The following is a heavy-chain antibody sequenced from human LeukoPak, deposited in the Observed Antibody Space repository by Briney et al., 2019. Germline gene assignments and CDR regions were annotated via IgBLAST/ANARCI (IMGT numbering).Heavy chain of an antibody. D-gene: IGHD3-10*01. V-gene: IGHV3-30*18. CDR1: GFTFSSYG. CDR3: AKDTRYYGSGSYYLDY. Sequence: GGSLRLSCAASGFTFSSYGMHWVRQAPGKGLEWVAVISYDGSNKYYADAVKGRFTISRDNSKNTLYLQMNILRAEDTAVYYCAKDTRYYGSGSYYLDYWGQGTLVTVSS. CDR2: ISYDGSNK. J-gene: IGHJ4*02.